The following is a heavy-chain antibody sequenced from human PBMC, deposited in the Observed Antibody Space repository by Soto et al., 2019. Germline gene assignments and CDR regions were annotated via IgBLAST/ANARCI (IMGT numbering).Heavy chain of an antibody. CDR2: ISAYNGNT. V-gene: IGHV1-18*01. J-gene: IGHJ5*02. CDR1: GYTFTSYV. D-gene: IGHD3-9*01. Sequence: ASVKVSCKASGYTFTSYVIGWVRQAPGQGLEWMGWISAYNGNTNYAQKLQGRVTMTTDTSTSTAYMELRSLRSDDTAVYYCARAGYYDILTGYLGYNWFDPWGQGTLVTVSS. CDR3: ARAGYYDILTGYLGYNWFDP.